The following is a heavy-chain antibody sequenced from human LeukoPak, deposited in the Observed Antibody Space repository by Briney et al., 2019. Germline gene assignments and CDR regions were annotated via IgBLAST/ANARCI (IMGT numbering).Heavy chain of an antibody. D-gene: IGHD1-7*01. J-gene: IGHJ5*02. CDR3: ARGLNYEGGNWFDP. CDR1: GYTLTGYY. V-gene: IGHV1-2*04. Sequence: ASVKVSCKASGYTLTGYYMHWVRQAPGQGLEWMGWINPNSGGTNYAQKFQGWVTMTRDTSISTAYMELSRLRSDDTAVYYCARGLNYEGGNWFDPWGQGTLVTVSS. CDR2: INPNSGGT.